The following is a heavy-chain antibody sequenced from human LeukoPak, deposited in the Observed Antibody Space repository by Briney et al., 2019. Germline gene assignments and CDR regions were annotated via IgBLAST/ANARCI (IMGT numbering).Heavy chain of an antibody. Sequence: SVKVSCKASGYTFTSYGISWVRQAPGQGLEWMGGIIPIFGTANYAQKFQGRVTITTDESTSTAYMELSSLRSEDTAVYYCAREDYQEFTMVRWKWGQGTLVTVSS. CDR1: GYTFTSYG. V-gene: IGHV1-69*05. CDR3: AREDYQEFTMVRWK. CDR2: IIPIFGTA. D-gene: IGHD3-10*01. J-gene: IGHJ4*02.